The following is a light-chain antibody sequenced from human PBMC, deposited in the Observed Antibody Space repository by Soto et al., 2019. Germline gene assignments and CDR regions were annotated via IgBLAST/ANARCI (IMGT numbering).Light chain of an antibody. Sequence: QVLLKQPPSMSTGPGQKVTLSRPGNSPKFWKNSVYWYQQLPGAAPQLLIHESNKRPSGIPDRFSGSKSGASATLDITGLQTGDEADYYCGAWDSSLSASYVFGPGTKVTV. V-gene: IGLV1-51*02. CDR1: SPKFWKNS. J-gene: IGLJ1*01. CDR3: GAWDSSLSASYV. CDR2: ESN.